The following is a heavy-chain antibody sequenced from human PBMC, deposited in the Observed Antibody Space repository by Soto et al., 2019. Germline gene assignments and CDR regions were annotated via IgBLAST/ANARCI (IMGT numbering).Heavy chain of an antibody. V-gene: IGHV1-3*05. D-gene: IGHD6-19*01. Sequence: QVQLVQSGAEEKKPGASVKVSCKASGYTFTSYAIHWVRQAPGQRLEWMGWINAGNGNTKYSQKFQGRVTITRDTSANTAYMELSSLRSEDTAVYYCARDGGAGRGNYFDYWGQGTLVTVSS. J-gene: IGHJ4*02. CDR2: INAGNGNT. CDR1: GYTFTSYA. CDR3: ARDGGAGRGNYFDY.